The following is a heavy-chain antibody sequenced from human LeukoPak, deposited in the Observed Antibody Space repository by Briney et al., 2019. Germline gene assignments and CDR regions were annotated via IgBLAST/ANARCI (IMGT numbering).Heavy chain of an antibody. J-gene: IGHJ3*02. CDR2: INHSGST. D-gene: IGHD3-16*02. CDR1: GGSISSYY. CDR3: ARVGFDYVWGSYRPDAFDI. V-gene: IGHV4-34*01. Sequence: SETLSLTCTVSGGSISSYYWSWIRQPPGKGLEWIGEINHSGSTNYNPSLKSRVTISVDTSRNQFSLKLSSVTAADTAVYYCARVGFDYVWGSYRPDAFDIWGQGTMVTVSS.